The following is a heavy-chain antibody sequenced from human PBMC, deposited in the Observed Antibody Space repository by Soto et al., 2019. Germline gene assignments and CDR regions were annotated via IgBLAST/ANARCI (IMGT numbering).Heavy chain of an antibody. CDR1: GGSISSYY. V-gene: IGHV4-59*01. J-gene: IGHJ5*02. CDR3: ARSTMVRLLWFDP. D-gene: IGHD3-10*01. CDR2: IYYSGST. Sequence: KPSETLSLTCTVSGGSISSYYRSWIRQPPGKGLEWIGYIYYSGSTNYNPSLKSRVTISADTSKNQFSLKLSSVTAADTAVYYCARSTMVRLLWFDPWGQGTLVTVSS.